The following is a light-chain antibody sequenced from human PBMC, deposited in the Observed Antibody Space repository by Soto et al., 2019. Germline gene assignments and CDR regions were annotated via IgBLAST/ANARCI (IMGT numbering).Light chain of an antibody. CDR1: SGDVGGYNL. CDR3: CSYAGNSEV. J-gene: IGLJ1*01. V-gene: IGLV2-23*02. Sequence: QSALTQPASVSGSPGQSITIPCTGTSGDVGGYNLVSWYQQHPGKAPKLMIYEFTERPSGVSNRFSGSKSGNTASLTISGLQPDDEADYYCCSYAGNSEVFGTGTKLTVL. CDR2: EFT.